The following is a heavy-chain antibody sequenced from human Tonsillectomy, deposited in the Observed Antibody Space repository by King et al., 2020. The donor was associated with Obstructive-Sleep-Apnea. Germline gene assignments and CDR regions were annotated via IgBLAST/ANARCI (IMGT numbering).Heavy chain of an antibody. CDR1: GFTFSSYS. Sequence: VQLVESGGGLVKPGGSLRLSCAASGFTFSSYSMNWVRQAPGKGLEGVSAISSSSSYIYYADSVKGRFTISRDNAKNSLYLQMNSLRAEDTAVYYCARDRVVVVVAVGMDVWGQGTTVTVSS. D-gene: IGHD2-15*01. CDR2: ISSSSSYI. CDR3: ARDRVVVVVAVGMDV. V-gene: IGHV3-21*01. J-gene: IGHJ6*02.